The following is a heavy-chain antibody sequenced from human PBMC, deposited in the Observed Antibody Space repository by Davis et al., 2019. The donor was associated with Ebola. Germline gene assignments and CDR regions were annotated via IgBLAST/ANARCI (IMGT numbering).Heavy chain of an antibody. J-gene: IGHJ4*02. CDR2: IKSKTDGGTT. V-gene: IGHV3-15*05. CDR1: GFTFSNAW. D-gene: IGHD6-19*01. Sequence: GESLKISCAASGFTFSNAWMSWVRQAPGKGLEWVGRIKSKTDGGTTDYAAPVKGRFTISRDNAKNTLYLQMNSLRADDTAVYYCARATSGWSAWEYWGQGTLVTVSS. CDR3: ARATSGWSAWEY.